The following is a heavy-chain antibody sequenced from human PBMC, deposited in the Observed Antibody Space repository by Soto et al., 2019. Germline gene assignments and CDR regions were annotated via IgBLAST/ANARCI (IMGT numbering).Heavy chain of an antibody. CDR1: GFTFSMYS. D-gene: IGHD2-21*02. CDR3: ASYQLILPAHDFFYGSDV. J-gene: IGHJ6*02. Sequence: DVQLVESGGAVVQPGESLRLSCEVSGFTFSMYSMTWVRQAPGKGLEWVAKIPQEGGDGHYADSVKGRFTISRDNSKNSVFLQMNNLRAADTAVYYCASYQLILPAHDFFYGSDVWGQGATVTVS. V-gene: IGHV3-7*03. CDR2: IPQEGGDG.